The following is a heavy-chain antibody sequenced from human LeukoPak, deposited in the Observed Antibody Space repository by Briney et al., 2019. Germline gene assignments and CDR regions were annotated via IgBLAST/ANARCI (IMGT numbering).Heavy chain of an antibody. CDR2: IRFDGSNK. V-gene: IGHV3-30*02. CDR1: GFTFSNSG. CDR3: ARENVVPAAMLHWFDP. J-gene: IGHJ5*02. Sequence: GGSLRLSCAASGFTFSNSGMHWVRQAPGKGLEWVAFIRFDGSNKYYADSVKGRFTISRDNSKNTLYLQMNSLRAEDTAVYYCARENVVPAAMLHWFDPWGQGTLVTVSS. D-gene: IGHD2-2*01.